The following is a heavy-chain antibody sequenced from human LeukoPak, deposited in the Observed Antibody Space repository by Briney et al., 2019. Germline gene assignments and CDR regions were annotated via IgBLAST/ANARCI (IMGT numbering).Heavy chain of an antibody. CDR1: GLTFDDYA. J-gene: IGHJ4*02. D-gene: IGHD6-13*01. CDR2: ISWNRGSI. V-gene: IGHV3-9*01. CDR3: AKVESSSWYGGGFFDY. Sequence: PGRSLRLSCAASGLTFDDYAMHWVRQAPGKGLEWVSGISWNRGSIGYADSVKGRFTISRDNAKNSLYLQMNSLRAEDTALYYCAKVESSSWYGGGFFDYWGQRTLVTVSS.